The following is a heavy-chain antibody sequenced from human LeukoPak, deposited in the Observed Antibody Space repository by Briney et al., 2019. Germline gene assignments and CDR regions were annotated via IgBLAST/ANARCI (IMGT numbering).Heavy chain of an antibody. V-gene: IGHV1-24*01. CDR2: FDPEDGET. CDR3: ATLEYSSTPGY. J-gene: IGHJ4*02. Sequence: ASVKVSCKASGGTFSSYAISWVRQAPGKGLEWMGGFDPEDGETIYAQKFQGRVTMTEDTSTDTAYMELSSLRSEDTAVYYCATLEYSSTPGYWGQGTLVTVSS. D-gene: IGHD6-6*01. CDR1: GGTFSSYA.